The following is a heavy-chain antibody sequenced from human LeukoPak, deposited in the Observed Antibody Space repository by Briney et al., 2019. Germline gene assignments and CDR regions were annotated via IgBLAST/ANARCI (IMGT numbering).Heavy chain of an antibody. V-gene: IGHV1-18*03. CDR3: ARALGYCSGGSRSDY. Sequence: ASVKVSCKASGYTFTSYGISWVRQAPGQGLEWMGWISAYNGNTSYAQKLQGRATMTTDTSTSTAYMELRSLRSDDMAVYYCARALGYCSGGSRSDYWGQGTLVTVSS. J-gene: IGHJ4*02. CDR1: GYTFTSYG. D-gene: IGHD2-15*01. CDR2: ISAYNGNT.